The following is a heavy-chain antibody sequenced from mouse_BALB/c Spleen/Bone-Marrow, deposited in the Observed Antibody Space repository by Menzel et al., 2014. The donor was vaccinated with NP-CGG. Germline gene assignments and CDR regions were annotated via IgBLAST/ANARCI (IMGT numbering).Heavy chain of an antibody. CDR2: IDPANGNT. CDR1: GFNIKDTY. J-gene: IGHJ4*01. V-gene: IGHV14-3*02. CDR3: ARRGYYGNYYYAMDY. Sequence: VQLKESGAELVKPGASVKLSCTASGFNIKDTYMHWVKQRPEQGLEWIGRIDPANGNTKYDPKFQGKATIIADTSSNTAYLQLSSLTSEDTAVYYCARRGYYGNYYYAMDYWGQGTSVTVSS. D-gene: IGHD2-1*01.